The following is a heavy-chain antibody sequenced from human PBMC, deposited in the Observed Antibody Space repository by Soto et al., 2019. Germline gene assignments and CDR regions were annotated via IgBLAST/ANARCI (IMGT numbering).Heavy chain of an antibody. CDR1: GFTISSNA. D-gene: IGHD1-1*01. CDR3: AKDKPGTTSFDY. V-gene: IGHV3-23*01. Sequence: PGGSLRLSCAASGFTISSNAMYWVRQAPGKGLEWVSGISDRGGTTHYADSVKGRFTISRDTSKNTLYLQLNTLRADDTAVYYCAKDKPGTTSFDYWGQGTLVTVSS. CDR2: ISDRGGTT. J-gene: IGHJ4*02.